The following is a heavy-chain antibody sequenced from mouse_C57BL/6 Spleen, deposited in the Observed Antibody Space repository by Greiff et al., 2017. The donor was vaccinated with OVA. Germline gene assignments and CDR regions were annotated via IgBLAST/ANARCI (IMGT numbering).Heavy chain of an antibody. J-gene: IGHJ2*01. CDR2: IDPETGGT. V-gene: IGHV1-15*01. CDR1: GYTFTDYE. Sequence: VQGVESGAELVRPGASVTLSCKASGYTFTDYEMHWVKQTPVHGLEWIGAIDPETGGTAYNQKFKGKAILTADKSSSTAYMELRSLTSDDSAVYYCTRWGMVTTVDYWGQGTTLTVSS. D-gene: IGHD2-2*01. CDR3: TRWGMVTTVDY.